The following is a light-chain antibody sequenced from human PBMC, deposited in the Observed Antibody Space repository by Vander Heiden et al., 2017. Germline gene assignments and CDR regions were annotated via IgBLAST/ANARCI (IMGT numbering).Light chain of an antibody. J-gene: IGKJ5*01. V-gene: IGKV3-11*01. CDR1: QSVSSY. CDR2: DAS. CDR3: QQRSNWPPIT. Sequence: EIVLTQSPATLTLSPGERATLSCSASQSVSSYLAWYQQKPGQAPRLLIYDASNRATGSAARFSGSGSGTDFTLTISSLEPEDFAVYYCQQRSNWPPITFGQGTRLEIK.